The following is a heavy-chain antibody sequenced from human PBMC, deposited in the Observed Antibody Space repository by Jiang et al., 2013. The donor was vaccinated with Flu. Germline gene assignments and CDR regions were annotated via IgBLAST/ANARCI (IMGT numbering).Heavy chain of an antibody. CDR2: TYYRSKWYN. J-gene: IGHJ5*02. Sequence: SQTLSLTCAISGDSVSSNSAAWNWIRQSPSRGLEWLGRTYYRSKWYNDYAVSVKSRITINPDTSKNQFSLQLNSVTPEDTAVYYCARDSIGLLWFGELPWFDPWGQGTLVTVSS. CDR1: GDSVSSNSAA. D-gene: IGHD3-10*01. V-gene: IGHV6-1*01. CDR3: ARDSIGLLWFGELPWFDP.